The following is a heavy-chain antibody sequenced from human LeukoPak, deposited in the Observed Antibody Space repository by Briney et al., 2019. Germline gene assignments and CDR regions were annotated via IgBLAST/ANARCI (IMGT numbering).Heavy chain of an antibody. CDR2: IYYSGTT. D-gene: IGHD3-16*01. J-gene: IGHJ4*02. CDR1: GGSISSGSYY. V-gene: IGHV4-39*01. Sequence: SETLSLTCTVSGGSISSGSYYWAWIRQPPGKGLEWIGSIYYSGTTYYHPSLRGRVTISVDRSKNQFSLKLSPVTAADMAVYYCARHMGETGGTLIDFWGQGTLVTVSS. CDR3: ARHMGETGGTLIDF.